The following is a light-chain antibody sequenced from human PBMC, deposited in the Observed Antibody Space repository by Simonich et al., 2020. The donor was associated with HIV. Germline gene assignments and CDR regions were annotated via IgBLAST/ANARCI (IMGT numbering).Light chain of an antibody. Sequence: QSALTQPASVSGSLGLSINISCTGTRNDVGSYNLVPWYQQPPGKAPKLKIYEDSKRPSGVSNRFSGSKSGNTASLTIAGLQAEDEAYYYCCSYAGINTLIFGGGTKLTVL. CDR1: RNDVGSYNL. CDR3: CSYAGINTLI. V-gene: IGLV2-23*01. J-gene: IGLJ2*01. CDR2: EDS.